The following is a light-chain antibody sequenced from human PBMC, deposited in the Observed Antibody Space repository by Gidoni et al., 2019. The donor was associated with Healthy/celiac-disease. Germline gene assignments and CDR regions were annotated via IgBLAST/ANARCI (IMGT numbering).Light chain of an antibody. J-gene: IGLJ2*01. CDR3: CSYAGSSPVV. CDR1: SSDVGSYNL. CDR2: EGS. V-gene: IGLV2-23*01. Sequence: QSALTQPASVSGSPGQSITISCPGTSSDVGSYNLVSWYQQHPGKAPQLMIYEGSKRPSGVSNRFSGSKSGNTASLTISGLQAEDEADYYCCSYAGSSPVVFGGGTKLTVL.